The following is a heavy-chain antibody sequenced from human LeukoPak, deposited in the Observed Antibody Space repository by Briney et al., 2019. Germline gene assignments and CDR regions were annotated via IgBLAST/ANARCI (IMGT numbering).Heavy chain of an antibody. CDR2: IRSKAYGGTT. Sequence: GESLRLSCTASGFTFGDYAMSWVRQAPGKGLEWVGLIRSKAYGGTTEYAASVKGRFTISRDDSKSLAYLQMNSLKTEDTAVYYCTRSGQLALYYFDYWGQGTLVTVSS. D-gene: IGHD6-13*01. CDR3: TRSGQLALYYFDY. V-gene: IGHV3-49*04. CDR1: GFTFGDYA. J-gene: IGHJ4*02.